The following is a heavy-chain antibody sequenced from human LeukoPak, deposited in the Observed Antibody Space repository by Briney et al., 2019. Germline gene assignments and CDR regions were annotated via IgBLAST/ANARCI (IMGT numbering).Heavy chain of an antibody. CDR2: ISSSSSYI. CDR1: GFTFSGYT. Sequence: GGSLRLSCAASGFTFSGYTMNWVRQAPGKGLEWVSSISSSSSYIYFADSVKGRFTISRDNAKNSLYLQMNSLRAEDTAVYYCAGDLYGSGSQPFDCWGQGTLVTVSS. D-gene: IGHD3-10*01. V-gene: IGHV3-21*01. CDR3: AGDLYGSGSQPFDC. J-gene: IGHJ4*02.